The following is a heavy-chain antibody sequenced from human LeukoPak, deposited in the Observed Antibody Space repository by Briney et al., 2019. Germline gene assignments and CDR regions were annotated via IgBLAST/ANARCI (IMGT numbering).Heavy chain of an antibody. V-gene: IGHV3-23*01. CDR1: GFTFSSYW. D-gene: IGHD6-13*01. CDR3: AKEAYSSSWSYFDY. Sequence: GGSLRLSCAASGFTFSSYWMTWVRQAPGKGLEWVSAISGSGGSTYYADSVKGRFTISRDNSKSTLYLQMNSLRAEDTAVYYCAKEAYSSSWSYFDYWGQGTLVTVSS. CDR2: ISGSGGST. J-gene: IGHJ4*02.